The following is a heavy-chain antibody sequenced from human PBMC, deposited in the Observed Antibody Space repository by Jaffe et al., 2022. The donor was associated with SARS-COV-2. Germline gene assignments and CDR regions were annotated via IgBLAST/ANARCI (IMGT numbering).Heavy chain of an antibody. J-gene: IGHJ4*02. CDR1: GFTFSNAW. V-gene: IGHV3-15*01. D-gene: IGHD3-10*01. Sequence: EVQLVESGGGLVKPGGSLRLSCAASGFTFSNAWMSWVRQAPGKGLEWVGRIKSKTDGGTTDYAAPVKGRFTISRDDSKNTLYLQMNSLKTEDTAVYYCTTDALLWFGESIQLDDYWGQGTLVTVSS. CDR3: TTDALLWFGESIQLDDY. CDR2: IKSKTDGGTT.